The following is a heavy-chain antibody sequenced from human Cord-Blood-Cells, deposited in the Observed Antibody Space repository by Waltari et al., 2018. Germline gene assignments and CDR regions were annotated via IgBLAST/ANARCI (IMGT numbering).Heavy chain of an antibody. CDR3: ARPGYSNYYFDY. V-gene: IGHV4-34*01. CDR2: INHSGST. Sequence: QVQLQHWGAGLLKPSETLSLTCAVYGGSFSGYYWSWIRQPPGKGLEWIGEINHSGSTNYNPSLRSRVTISVDTSKNQFSLKLSSVTAADTAVYYCARPGYSNYYFDYWGQGTLVTVSS. D-gene: IGHD4-4*01. J-gene: IGHJ4*02. CDR1: GGSFSGYY.